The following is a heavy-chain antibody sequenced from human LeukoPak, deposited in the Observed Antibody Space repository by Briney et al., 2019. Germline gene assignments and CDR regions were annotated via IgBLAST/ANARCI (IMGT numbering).Heavy chain of an antibody. CDR2: IYYSGST. CDR3: ARDLHYYVAMDV. Sequence: SETLSLTCTVSGGSISSYYWSWIRQPPGKGLEWIGNIYYSGSTKYNPSLKSRVTISVGTSKNQFSLKLTSVTAADTAVYYCARDLHYYVAMDVWGQGTTVTVSS. CDR1: GGSISSYY. V-gene: IGHV4-59*01. D-gene: IGHD3-10*02. J-gene: IGHJ6*02.